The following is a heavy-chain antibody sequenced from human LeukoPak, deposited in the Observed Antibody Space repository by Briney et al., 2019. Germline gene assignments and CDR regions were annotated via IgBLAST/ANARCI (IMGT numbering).Heavy chain of an antibody. V-gene: IGHV2-70*11. J-gene: IGHJ3*02. CDR3: ARTVEMATIHAFDI. CDR2: IDWDDDK. D-gene: IGHD5-24*01. CDR1: GFSLSTSGMC. Sequence: ESGPALVKPTQTLTLTCTFSGFSLSTSGMCVSWIRQPPGKALEWLSRIDWDDDKYYSKFLRTRLTISKESSKNQVVLTMTKMDPADTATYYCARTVEMATIHAFDIWGQGKMVTVSS.